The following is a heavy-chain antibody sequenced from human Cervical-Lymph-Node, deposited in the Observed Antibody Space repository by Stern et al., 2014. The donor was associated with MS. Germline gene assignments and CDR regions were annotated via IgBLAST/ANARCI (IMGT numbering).Heavy chain of an antibody. CDR3: AKDLGGSYYHYYYGMDV. D-gene: IGHD1-26*01. CDR1: GFTFSSYG. Sequence: VQLVESGGGVVQPGRSLRLSCAASGFTFSSYGMHWVRQAPGKGLEWVAVISSDGCNKYYADYVKCRFTISIDNSKNTLYLQMNSLRAEDTAVYYCAKDLGGSYYHYYYGMDVWGQGTTVTVSS. V-gene: IGHV3-30*18. J-gene: IGHJ6*02. CDR2: ISSDGCNK.